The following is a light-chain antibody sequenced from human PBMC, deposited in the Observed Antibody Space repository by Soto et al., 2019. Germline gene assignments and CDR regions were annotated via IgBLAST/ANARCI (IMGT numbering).Light chain of an antibody. CDR2: DAS. CDR1: QSVSTS. V-gene: IGKV3-11*01. Sequence: IVLTQSPVTLAVSPGERAVLSCRASQSVSTSLAWYQHKPGQAPRLFIYDASKRAPGIPARFSGSGSGTDFTLTISSLEPEDFAVYYCQVRDVWPSFGQGTKVEIK. CDR3: QVRDVWPS. J-gene: IGKJ1*01.